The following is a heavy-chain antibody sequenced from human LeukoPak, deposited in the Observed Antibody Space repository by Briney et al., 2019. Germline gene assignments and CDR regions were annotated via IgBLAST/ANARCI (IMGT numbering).Heavy chain of an antibody. CDR2: IYISGST. V-gene: IGHV4-4*07. Sequence: PSETLSLTCTVSGGSISSYYWSWIRQPAGKGLEWIGRIYISGSTNYNPSLKSRVTMSVDTSKNQFSLKLSSVTAADTAVYYCARATRQQQLVLYYFDYWGQGTLVTVSS. D-gene: IGHD6-13*01. J-gene: IGHJ4*02. CDR3: ARATRQQQLVLYYFDY. CDR1: GGSISSYY.